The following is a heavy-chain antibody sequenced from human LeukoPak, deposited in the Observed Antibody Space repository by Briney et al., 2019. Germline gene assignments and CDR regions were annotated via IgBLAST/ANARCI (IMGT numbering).Heavy chain of an antibody. Sequence: GGSLRLSCAASGFTFSSYAMSWVRQAPGKGLEWVSAISGSGGSTYYADSVKGWFTISRDNSKNTLYLQMNSLRAEDTAVYYCAKDWRRTIFGVVIREGYFDYWGQGTLVTVSS. V-gene: IGHV3-23*01. J-gene: IGHJ4*02. CDR2: ISGSGGST. CDR3: AKDWRRTIFGVVIREGYFDY. CDR1: GFTFSSYA. D-gene: IGHD3-3*01.